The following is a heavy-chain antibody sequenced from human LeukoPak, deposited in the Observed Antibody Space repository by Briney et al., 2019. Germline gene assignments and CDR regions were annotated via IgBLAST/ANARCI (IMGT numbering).Heavy chain of an antibody. J-gene: IGHJ4*02. CDR2: INHSGTT. CDR1: GGSFSGYY. V-gene: IGHV4-34*01. CDR3: ARGIRTVWELPDH. Sequence: PSETLSLTCAVYGGSFSGYYWSWIRQPPGKGLEWIGEINHSGTTNYNPSLKRRVTISVDTSKNQFSLKLSSVTAADTAVYYCARGIRTVWELPDHWGQGTLVTVSS. D-gene: IGHD1-26*01.